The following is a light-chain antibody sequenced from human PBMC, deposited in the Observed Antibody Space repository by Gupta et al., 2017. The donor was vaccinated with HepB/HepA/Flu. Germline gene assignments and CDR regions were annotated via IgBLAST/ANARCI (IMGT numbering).Light chain of an antibody. CDR1: QSVGSY. CDR2: NTY. CDR3: QHRFAWPDS. V-gene: IGKV3-11*01. Sequence: EIVLTQSPAPLSLSPGERATLSCRASQSVGSYLAWYQQKPGQAPRLLIYNTYDRATGVPARFSGSGSGTDFTLTISSLEPDDFGIYYCQHRFAWPDSFGQGAKLEI. J-gene: IGKJ2*03.